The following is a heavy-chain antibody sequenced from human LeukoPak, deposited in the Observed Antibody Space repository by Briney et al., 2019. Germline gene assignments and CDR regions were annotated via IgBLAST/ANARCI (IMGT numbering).Heavy chain of an antibody. V-gene: IGHV4-34*01. CDR1: GGSFSGYY. Sequence: PSETLSLTCAVYGGSFSGYYWSWIRQPPGKGLEWIGEINHSGTTYYNPSLTSRVTISADTSKNQFSLELSSVTAADTAVYYCARRMVGATRSFDYWGQGTLVTVSS. CDR3: ARRMVGATRSFDY. CDR2: INHSGTT. J-gene: IGHJ4*02. D-gene: IGHD1-26*01.